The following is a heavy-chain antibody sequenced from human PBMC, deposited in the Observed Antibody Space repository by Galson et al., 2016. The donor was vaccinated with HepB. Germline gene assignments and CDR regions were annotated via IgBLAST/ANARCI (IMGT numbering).Heavy chain of an antibody. Sequence: SVKVSCKASGYTFINYGISWVRQAPGQGLEWMCWISAYNENKNSAQKFQDRVTLTTDTSTRSAYMELRSLTSDDTAVYYCARISDLGPPWLAHFDYWGQGTLVTVSS. V-gene: IGHV1-18*01. CDR2: ISAYNENK. CDR3: ARISDLGPPWLAHFDY. J-gene: IGHJ4*02. CDR1: GYTFINYG. D-gene: IGHD6-19*01.